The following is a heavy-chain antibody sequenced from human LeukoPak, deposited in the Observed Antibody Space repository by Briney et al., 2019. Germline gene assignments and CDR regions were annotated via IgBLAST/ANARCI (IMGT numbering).Heavy chain of an antibody. Sequence: ASVKVSCKASGYTFTGYYMHWVRQAPGQGLEWMGWINPSSGGTNYAQKFQGRVTMTRDTSISTAYMELSRLRSDDTAVYYCARLIVVVVAATGTWFDPWGQGTLVTVSS. CDR3: ARLIVVVVAATGTWFDP. CDR2: INPSSGGT. D-gene: IGHD2-15*01. CDR1: GYTFTGYY. V-gene: IGHV1-2*02. J-gene: IGHJ5*02.